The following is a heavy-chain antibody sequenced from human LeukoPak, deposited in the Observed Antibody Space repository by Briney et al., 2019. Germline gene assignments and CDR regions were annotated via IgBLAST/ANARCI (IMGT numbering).Heavy chain of an antibody. CDR2: IYYSGTT. V-gene: IGHV4-59*01. Sequence: SETLSLTCTVSGGSISGYFWNWIRQPPGKGLEWIGYIYYSGTTDYNPSLKSRVTISVDMSENQLSLKLTSVTAADTAVYYCARGFYSASSFDYWGQGTLVTVSS. D-gene: IGHD2-21*01. CDR3: ARGFYSASSFDY. J-gene: IGHJ4*02. CDR1: GGSISGYF.